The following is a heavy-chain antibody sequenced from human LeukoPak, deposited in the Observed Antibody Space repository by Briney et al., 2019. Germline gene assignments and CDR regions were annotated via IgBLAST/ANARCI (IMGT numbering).Heavy chain of an antibody. CDR2: IYYSGST. CDR1: GGSISSSSYY. J-gene: IGHJ6*03. D-gene: IGHD2-2*02. CDR3: ARDGEYCSSTSCYNYYYYYMDV. V-gene: IGHV4-39*07. Sequence: SETLSLTCTVSGGSISSSSYYWGWIRQPPGKGLEWIGSIYYSGSTYYNPSLKSRVTISVDRSKNQFSLKLSSVAAADTAVYYCARDGEYCSSTSCYNYYYYYMDVWGKGTTVTVSS.